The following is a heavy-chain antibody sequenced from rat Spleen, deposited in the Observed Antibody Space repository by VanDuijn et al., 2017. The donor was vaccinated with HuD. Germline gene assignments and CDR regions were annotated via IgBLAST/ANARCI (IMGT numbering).Heavy chain of an antibody. V-gene: IGHV5-31*01. CDR3: ARWMYTTDEVMDA. CDR2: MSSGGGYT. CDR1: GFTFSDSG. J-gene: IGHJ4*01. Sequence: EVQLVESGGGLVQPGRSLTLSCVASGFTFSDSGMNWIRQAPPKGLEWVAQMSSGGGYTYYLDSVKVRFTISRDIANSTLYLRMNSLRSEDTAMYYCARWMYTTDEVMDAWGQGASVTVSS. D-gene: IGHD1-6*01.